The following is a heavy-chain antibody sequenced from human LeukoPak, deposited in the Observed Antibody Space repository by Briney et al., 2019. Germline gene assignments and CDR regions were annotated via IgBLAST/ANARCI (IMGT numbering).Heavy chain of an antibody. J-gene: IGHJ4*02. V-gene: IGHV1-46*01. CDR3: ARSRYYGSGRAATYYFDY. CDR2: INPSGGST. Sequence: ASVKVSCKASGYTFTSYYMHWVRQAPGQGLEWMGIINPSGGSTSYAQKFQGRVTMTRDMSTSTVYMELSSLRSEDTAVYYCARSRYYGSGRAATYYFDYWGQGTLVTVSS. D-gene: IGHD3-10*01. CDR1: GYTFTSYY.